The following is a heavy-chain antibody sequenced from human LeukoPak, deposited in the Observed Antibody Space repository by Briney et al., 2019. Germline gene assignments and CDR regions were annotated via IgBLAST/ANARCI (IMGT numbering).Heavy chain of an antibody. CDR1: GGSISSSGYY. D-gene: IGHD3-10*01. Sequence: SETLSLTCTVSGGSISSSGYYWGWIRQPPGKGLEWIGSIVYSGSAYYTPSLKSRVAISVDTSKNQFSLRLSSVTAADTAVYYCARDSCGSGSYCPFDYWGQGALVTVSS. CDR2: IVYSGSA. CDR3: ARDSCGSGSYCPFDY. J-gene: IGHJ4*02. V-gene: IGHV4-39*07.